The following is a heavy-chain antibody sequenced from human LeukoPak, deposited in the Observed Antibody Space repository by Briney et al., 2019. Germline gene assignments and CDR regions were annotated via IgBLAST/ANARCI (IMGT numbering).Heavy chain of an antibody. J-gene: IGHJ4*02. CDR2: ISYDGSNK. V-gene: IGHV3-30*18. Sequence: GGSLRLSCAASGFTFGSYGMHWVRQAPGKGLEWVAVISYDGSNKYYADSVKGRFTISRDNSKNTLYLQVNSLRAEDTAVYYCAKTLWGPRSCPDYWGQGTLVTVSS. CDR3: AKTLWGPRSCPDY. D-gene: IGHD3-16*01. CDR1: GFTFGSYG.